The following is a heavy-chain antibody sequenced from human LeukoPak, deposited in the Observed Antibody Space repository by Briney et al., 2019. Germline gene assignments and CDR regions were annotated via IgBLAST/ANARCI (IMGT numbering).Heavy chain of an antibody. CDR2: ISYDGSNK. D-gene: IGHD6-19*01. J-gene: IGHJ5*02. V-gene: IGHV3-30-3*01. CDR3: ARSYASGWSRGFDP. Sequence: GGSLRLSCAASGFTFSNYTVHWVRQAPGKGLEWVAVISYDGSNKYYADSVKGRFTISRDNSKNTLYLQMNSLRVEDTAVYYCARSYASGWSRGFDPWGQGTLVIVSS. CDR1: GFTFSNYT.